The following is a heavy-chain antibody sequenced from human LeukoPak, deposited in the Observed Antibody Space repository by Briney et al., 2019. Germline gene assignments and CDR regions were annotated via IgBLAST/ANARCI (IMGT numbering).Heavy chain of an antibody. CDR2: INEVGTKE. V-gene: IGHV3-7*01. J-gene: IGHJ4*02. CDR1: GFIFSDYW. CDR3: ATRESSMARTH. Sequence: GGSLRLSCAASGFIFSDYWMNWVRQVPGKGLEWVANINEVGTKEDYVDSVRGRFTIPRDNAKNTLYLQMNSLRAEDTALYYCATRESSMARTHWGQGTLVTVSS. D-gene: IGHD3-10*01.